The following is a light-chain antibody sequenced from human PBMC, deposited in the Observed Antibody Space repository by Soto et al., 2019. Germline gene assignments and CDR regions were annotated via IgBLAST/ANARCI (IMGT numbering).Light chain of an antibody. CDR2: LGS. J-gene: IGKJ1*01. CDR1: QSLLHSNGYNY. CDR3: MQSLQTPA. Sequence: DIVLTQSPLSLPATPGEPASISCKSSQSLLHSNGYNYLDWYLQKPGQSPQLLIFLGSNRASGVPDRFSGSGSATDFTLKINRVEAEDVGVYYCMQSLQTPAFGQGTKVDIK. V-gene: IGKV2-28*01.